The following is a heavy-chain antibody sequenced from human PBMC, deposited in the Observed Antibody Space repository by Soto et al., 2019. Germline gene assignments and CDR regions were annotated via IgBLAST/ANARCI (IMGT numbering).Heavy chain of an antibody. CDR3: ARDRGPLYCSSTSCYLEGPADY. CDR2: ISAYNGNT. CDR1: GYTFTSYG. V-gene: IGHV1-18*01. J-gene: IGHJ4*02. Sequence: ASVKVSCKASGYTFTSYGISWVRQAPGQGLEWMGWISAYNGNTNYAQKLQGRVTMTTDTSTSTAYMELGSLRSDDTAVYYCARDRGPLYCSSTSCYLEGPADYWGQGTLVTVSS. D-gene: IGHD2-2*01.